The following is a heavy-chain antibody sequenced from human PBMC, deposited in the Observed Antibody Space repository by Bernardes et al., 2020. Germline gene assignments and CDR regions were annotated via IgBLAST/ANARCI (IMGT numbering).Heavy chain of an antibody. CDR3: ATRGSRAVPKGSYFDY. CDR2: INHSGST. CDR1: GGSFSGYY. D-gene: IGHD3-16*01. J-gene: IGHJ4*02. Sequence: SETLSLTCAVYGGSFSGYYWSWIRQPPGKGLEWIGEINHSGSTNYNPSLKSRVTISVDTSKNQFSLKLSSVTAADTAVYYCATRGSRAVPKGSYFDYWGQGTLVTVSS. V-gene: IGHV4-34*01.